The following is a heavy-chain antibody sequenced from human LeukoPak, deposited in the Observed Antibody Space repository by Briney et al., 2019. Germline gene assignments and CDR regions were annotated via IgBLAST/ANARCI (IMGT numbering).Heavy chain of an antibody. D-gene: IGHD6-19*01. CDR3: ARGSTAVSGTLDS. J-gene: IGHJ4*02. CDR1: GGSISTSY. CDR2: IYYSGST. Sequence: SETLSLTCTVSGGSISTSYGSWIRQPPGKGLEWIGYIYYSGSTNYNPSLKSRVTISVDTSKNQFSLKLSSVTAAATALYYCARGSTAVSGTLDSWGQGTLVTVSS. V-gene: IGHV4-59*01.